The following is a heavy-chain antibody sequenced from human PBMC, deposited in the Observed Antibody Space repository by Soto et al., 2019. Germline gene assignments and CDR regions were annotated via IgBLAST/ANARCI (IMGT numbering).Heavy chain of an antibody. J-gene: IGHJ3*02. CDR2: IKQGGIEK. V-gene: IGHV3-7*01. CDR1: GFTLSNFW. CDR3: LVTTSAFDI. Sequence: EVQLVESGGDLAQPGGSLRLSCAASGFTLSNFWVNWVRQAPGKXXEWVANIKQGGIEKNYVDSVKGRFTIXRDDTKNSLFLQMNNLRAEDTAVYYCLVTTSAFDIWGRGTTVTVSS. D-gene: IGHD4-17*01.